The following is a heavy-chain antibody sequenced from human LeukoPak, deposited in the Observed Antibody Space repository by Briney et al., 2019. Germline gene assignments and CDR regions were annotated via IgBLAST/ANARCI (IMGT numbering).Heavy chain of an antibody. V-gene: IGHV3-33*01. Sequence: GGSLRLSCAASGFTFSSYGMHWVRQAPGKGLEWVAVIWYDGSNKYYADSVKGRFTISRDNSKNTLYLQMNSLRAEDTAVYYCAGDGILGASDYWGQGTLVTVSS. D-gene: IGHD3-3*01. CDR3: AGDGILGASDY. CDR1: GFTFSSYG. CDR2: IWYDGSNK. J-gene: IGHJ4*02.